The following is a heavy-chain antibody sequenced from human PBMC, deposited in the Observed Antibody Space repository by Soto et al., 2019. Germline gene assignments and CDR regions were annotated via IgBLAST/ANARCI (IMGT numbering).Heavy chain of an antibody. CDR1: GGTFSSYA. D-gene: IGHD4-17*01. J-gene: IGHJ4*02. CDR3: ARVDETYGDYPIDY. V-gene: IGHV1-8*02. Sequence: QVQLVQSGAEVKKPGSSVKVSCKASGGTFSSYAISWVRQATGQGLEWMGWMNPNSGNTGYAQKFQGRVTMTRNTSISTAYMELSSLRSEDTAVYYCARVDETYGDYPIDYWGQGTLVTVSS. CDR2: MNPNSGNT.